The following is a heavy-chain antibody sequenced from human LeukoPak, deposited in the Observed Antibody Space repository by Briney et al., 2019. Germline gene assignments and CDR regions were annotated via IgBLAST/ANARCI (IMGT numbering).Heavy chain of an antibody. J-gene: IGHJ3*02. CDR2: ISYDGSNK. CDR1: GFTFSSYG. CDR3: ANWPHDAFDI. V-gene: IGHV3-30*18. Sequence: TGGSLRLSCAASGFTFSSYGMHWVRQAPGKGLEWVAVISYDGSNKYYADPVKGRFTISRDNSKNTLYLQMNSLRVEDTAVYYCANWPHDAFDIWGQGTMVTVSS.